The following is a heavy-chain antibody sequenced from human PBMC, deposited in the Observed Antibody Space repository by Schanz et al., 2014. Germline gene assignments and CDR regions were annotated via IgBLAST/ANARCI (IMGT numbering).Heavy chain of an antibody. D-gene: IGHD3-10*01. CDR1: GGSISSGGYY. CDR3: ARGAGGGSGTYYGAYYNYYYMDV. Sequence: QVQLQESGPGLVKPSQTLSLTCTVSGGSISSGGYYWSWIRQHPGKGLEWIGYIYDGGSTYYNPSLKSRVTISFDKSNNEFSLKLSSVTAADTAVYYCARGAGGGSGTYYGAYYNYYYMDVWGKGTTVTVSS. CDR2: IYDGGST. V-gene: IGHV4-31*03. J-gene: IGHJ6*03.